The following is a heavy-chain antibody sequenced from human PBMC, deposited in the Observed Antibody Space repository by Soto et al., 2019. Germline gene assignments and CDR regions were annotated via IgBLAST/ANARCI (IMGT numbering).Heavy chain of an antibody. CDR3: AREGHSYGSYFDY. V-gene: IGHV1-69*06. CDR2: IIPIFGTA. Sequence: RASVKVSCKASGGTFSSYAISWVRQAPGQGLEWMGGIIPIFGTANYAQKFQGRVTITADKSTSTAYMELSSLRSEDTAVYYCAREGHSYGSYFDYWGQGTLVTVPS. D-gene: IGHD5-18*01. J-gene: IGHJ4*02. CDR1: GGTFSSYA.